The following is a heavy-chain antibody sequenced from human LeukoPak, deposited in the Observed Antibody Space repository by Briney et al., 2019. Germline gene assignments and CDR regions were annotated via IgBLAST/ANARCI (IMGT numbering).Heavy chain of an antibody. CDR1: GFTFSNYW. J-gene: IGHJ4*02. CDR2: VKPGGTEK. V-gene: IGHV3-7*05. CDR3: ARDEGDPGDFDY. D-gene: IGHD2-21*02. Sequence: TGGSLRLSCAASGFTFSNYWMNWVRQAPGKGLEWVANVKPGGTEKYYVDSVKGRFTISRDNAKSSLYLQMNSLRAEDTAVYYCARDEGDPGDFDYWGQGTLVTVSS.